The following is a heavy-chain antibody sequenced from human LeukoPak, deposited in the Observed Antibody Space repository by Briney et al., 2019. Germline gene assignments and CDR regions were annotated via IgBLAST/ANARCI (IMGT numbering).Heavy chain of an antibody. J-gene: IGHJ4*02. D-gene: IGHD3/OR15-3a*01. CDR2: IYTSGST. CDR3: ASSDFWIGYYTRFDY. V-gene: IGHV4-61*02. CDR1: GGSISSGSYY. Sequence: SQTLSLTCTVSGGSISSGSYYWSWIRQPAGKGLEWIGRIYTSGSTNYNPSLKSRVTISVDTSKNQFSLKLSSVTAADTAVYYCASSDFWIGYYTRFDYWGQGTLVTVSS.